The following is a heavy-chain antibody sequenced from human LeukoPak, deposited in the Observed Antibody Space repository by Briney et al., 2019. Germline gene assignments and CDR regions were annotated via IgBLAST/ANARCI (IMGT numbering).Heavy chain of an antibody. CDR1: GFTLSDLS. D-gene: IGHD2-2*01. V-gene: IGHV1-24*01. Sequence: ASVKVSCKVSGFTLSDLSMHWVRQAPGKGLEWVGGFDRKNGDTIYAQRFRGRVTLTEDTSTGTAYMDLSSLSADDTAVYYCATGVFCATTTCPGYQHYYYFMDVWGKGTTVTVSS. CDR3: ATGVFCATTTCPGYQHYYYFMDV. CDR2: FDRKNGDT. J-gene: IGHJ6*03.